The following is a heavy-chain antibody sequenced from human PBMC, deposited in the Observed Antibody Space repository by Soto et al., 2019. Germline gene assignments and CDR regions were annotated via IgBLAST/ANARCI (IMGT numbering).Heavy chain of an antibody. J-gene: IGHJ3*02. V-gene: IGHV4-61*01. CDR2: IYHGVTT. CDR1: GGSVSSKNFY. CDR3: AAVILDPGLVRNAFDI. D-gene: IGHD3-16*02. Sequence: PSETLSLTCSVSGGSVSSKNFYWSWIRQPPGKGLEWIGYIYHGVTTYYNPSLKSRVTLSVDPSKNQVSLKLSSVNAVDTAVYYCAAVILDPGLVRNAFDIWGQGTTVTVSS.